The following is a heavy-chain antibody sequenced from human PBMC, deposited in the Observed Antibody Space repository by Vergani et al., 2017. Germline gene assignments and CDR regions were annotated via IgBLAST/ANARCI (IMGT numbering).Heavy chain of an antibody. Sequence: QVQLQESGPGLVKPSQTLSLTCTVSGGSISSGSYYWSWIRQPAGKGLEWIGRIHANGNTKYNPSLESRVTMSLDTSTTQLSLKLNSLTAADTAVYYCARSSMGVTTFGYWGQGALVTVSS. CDR1: GGSISSGSYY. CDR2: IHANGNT. V-gene: IGHV4-61*02. D-gene: IGHD4-17*01. J-gene: IGHJ4*02. CDR3: ARSSMGVTTFGY.